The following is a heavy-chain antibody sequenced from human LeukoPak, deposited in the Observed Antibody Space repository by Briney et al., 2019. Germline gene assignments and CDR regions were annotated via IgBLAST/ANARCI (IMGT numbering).Heavy chain of an antibody. J-gene: IGHJ4*02. CDR2: IYYSGST. CDR3: ARAHYDYVWGSYRWSFDY. D-gene: IGHD3-16*02. Sequence: KPSETLSLTCTVSGGSISSYYWSWIRQPPGKGLEWIGYIYYSGSTNYNPSLKSRVTISVDTSKNQFSLKLSSVTAADTAVYYCARAHYDYVWGSYRWSFDYWGQGTLVTVSS. V-gene: IGHV4-59*01. CDR1: GGSISSYY.